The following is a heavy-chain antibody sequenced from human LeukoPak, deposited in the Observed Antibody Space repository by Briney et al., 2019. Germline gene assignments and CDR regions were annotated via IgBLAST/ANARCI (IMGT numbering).Heavy chain of an antibody. Sequence: GGSLRLSCAASGFTFSSYWMSWVRQAPGKGLEWVANIKQDGSEKKYVDSVKGRFTISRDNAKNSLYLQMNSLRAEDTAVYFCASQNYGSSTTFDYWGQGTLVTVSS. J-gene: IGHJ4*02. CDR1: GFTFSSYW. V-gene: IGHV3-7*01. CDR3: ASQNYGSSTTFDY. D-gene: IGHD3-10*01. CDR2: IKQDGSEK.